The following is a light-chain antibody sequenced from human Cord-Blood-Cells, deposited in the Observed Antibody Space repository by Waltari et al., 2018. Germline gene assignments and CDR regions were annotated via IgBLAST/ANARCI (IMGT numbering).Light chain of an antibody. J-gene: IGLJ2*01. CDR3: SSYTSRSTVV. Sequence: QTALTQPASVSGSPCQPTAIPCSGTSRDAGGHNYVSWYQQPPGKPPKLIIYDVRTRPSGVSNRFSGSKSGNTASLTISGLRAEDEADYYCSSYTSRSTVVFGGGTKLTVL. CDR2: DVR. V-gene: IGLV2-14*01. CDR1: SRDAGGHNY.